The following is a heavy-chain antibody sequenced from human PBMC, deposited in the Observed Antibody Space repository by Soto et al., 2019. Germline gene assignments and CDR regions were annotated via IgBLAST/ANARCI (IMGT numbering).Heavy chain of an antibody. Sequence: PGESLKISCKGSGYSFTIYWISWVRQMPGKGLEWMGRIDPSDSYTNYSPSFQGHVTISADKSISTAYLQWSSLKASDTAMYYCARQLIGYCSSTSCPNHYGMDVWGQGTTVTVSS. V-gene: IGHV5-10-1*01. CDR2: IDPSDSYT. D-gene: IGHD2-2*01. CDR1: GYSFTIYW. CDR3: ARQLIGYCSSTSCPNHYGMDV. J-gene: IGHJ6*02.